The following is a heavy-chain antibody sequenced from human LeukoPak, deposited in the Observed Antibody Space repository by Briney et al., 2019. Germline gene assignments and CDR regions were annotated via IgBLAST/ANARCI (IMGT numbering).Heavy chain of an antibody. CDR3: AKAGSEDYFDSSGWIDY. D-gene: IGHD3-22*01. V-gene: IGHV3-7*01. J-gene: IGHJ4*02. CDR1: GFTFSTYW. CDR2: IKQDGSEK. Sequence: PGGSLRLSCAVSGFTFSTYWMSWVRQAPGKGLEWVANIKQDGSEKNYVDSVKGRFTISRDNAKNSLYLQVNSLRAEDTAVYYCAKAGSEDYFDSSGWIDYWGQGTRVTVSS.